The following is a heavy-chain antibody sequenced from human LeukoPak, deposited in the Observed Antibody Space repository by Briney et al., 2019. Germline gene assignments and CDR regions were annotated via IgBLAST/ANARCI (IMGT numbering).Heavy chain of an antibody. J-gene: IGHJ4*02. CDR2: IKSTTDGGTT. V-gene: IGHV3-15*01. Sequence: PGGSLRLSCSASGFTFSNAWMSWVRQAPGKGLEWVGRIKSTTDGGTTDYAAAVKGRFTISRDDSKDTLYLQMDSLKTEDTAVYFCTRDHRSSSFNWGQGTLVTVSS. CDR3: TRDHRSSSFN. D-gene: IGHD6-6*01. CDR1: GFTFSNAW.